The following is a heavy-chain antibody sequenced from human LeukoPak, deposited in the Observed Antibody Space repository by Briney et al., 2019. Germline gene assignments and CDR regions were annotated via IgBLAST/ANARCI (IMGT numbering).Heavy chain of an antibody. CDR3: ARGGLGWNYNYDY. CDR1: GYTFTSYY. J-gene: IGHJ4*02. Sequence: GASVKVSCKASGYTFTSYYMHWVRQAPGQGLEWMGIINPSGGSTSYAQKFQGRVTMTRDTSISTAYMELSRLRSDDTAVYYCARGGLGWNYNYDYWGQGTLVTVSS. CDR2: INPSGGST. D-gene: IGHD1-7*01. V-gene: IGHV1-46*01.